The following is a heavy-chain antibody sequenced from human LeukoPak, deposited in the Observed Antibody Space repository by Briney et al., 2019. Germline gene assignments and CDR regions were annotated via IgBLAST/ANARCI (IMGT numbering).Heavy chain of an antibody. J-gene: IGHJ4*02. CDR3: ARGSVRGVKFDY. D-gene: IGHD3-10*01. Sequence: SETLSLTCTVSGGSISSYYWSCMRQPAGEGLEWIGRIYTSGSTNYNPSLKSRVTISVDTSKNHFSLKLSSVTAADTAVYYCARGSVRGVKFDYWGQGTLVTVSS. CDR2: IYTSGST. CDR1: GGSISSYY. V-gene: IGHV4-4*07.